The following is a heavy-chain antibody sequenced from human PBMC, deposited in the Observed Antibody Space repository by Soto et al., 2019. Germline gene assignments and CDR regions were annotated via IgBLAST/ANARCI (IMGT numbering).Heavy chain of an antibody. Sequence: TLSLTCAVSGCSISSGGYYWSWIRQHPGKGLEWIGYIYYSGSTYYNPSLKSRVTISVDTSKNQFSPKLSSVTAADTAVYYCARATDNWFDPWGQGTLVTVSS. CDR1: GCSISSGGYY. CDR3: ARATDNWFDP. V-gene: IGHV4-31*11. J-gene: IGHJ5*02. CDR2: IYYSGST. D-gene: IGHD4-4*01.